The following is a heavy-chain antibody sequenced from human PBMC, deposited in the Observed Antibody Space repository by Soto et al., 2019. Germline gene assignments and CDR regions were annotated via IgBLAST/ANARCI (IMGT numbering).Heavy chain of an antibody. V-gene: IGHV4-30-4*01. CDR2: IDYSGST. CDR1: VGSINSGDDY. D-gene: IGHD1-26*01. CDR3: ARARDTPVGAIYY. J-gene: IGHJ4*02. Sequence: SEPMDLTFTVSVGSINSGDDYCSWILQPPGKGLEWIGYIDYSGSTYYNPSLKSRVTISVDTSKNQFALKLSSVTAADTVVYDCARARDTPVGAIYYWGQGTLVTLPS.